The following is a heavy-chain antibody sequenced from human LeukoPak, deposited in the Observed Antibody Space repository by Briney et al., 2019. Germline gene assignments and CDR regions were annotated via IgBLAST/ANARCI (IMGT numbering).Heavy chain of an antibody. CDR2: INPNSGGT. CDR3: TTAVLRFLEWRNY. J-gene: IGHJ4*02. D-gene: IGHD3-3*01. Sequence: ASVKVSCKAYGYTFTGYYMHWVRQAPGQGLEWMGWINPNSGGTNYAQKFQGWVTMTRDTSISTAYMELSRLRSDDTAVYYCTTAVLRFLEWRNYWGQGALVTVSS. CDR1: GYTFTGYY. V-gene: IGHV1-2*04.